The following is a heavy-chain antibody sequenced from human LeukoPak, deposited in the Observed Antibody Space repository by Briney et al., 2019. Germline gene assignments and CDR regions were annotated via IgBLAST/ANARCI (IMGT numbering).Heavy chain of an antibody. J-gene: IGHJ4*02. Sequence: GGSLRLSCAASGFTFSSFGMSWVRQAPGKGLEWVSAISASGVNTYYADSVKGRFTISRDNSKNTLNLQMNSLRAEDTAVYYCAKDPTHYRVWDYYETIGLSYWGQGTLVTVSS. CDR1: GFTFSSFG. CDR2: ISASGVNT. V-gene: IGHV3-23*01. D-gene: IGHD3-22*01. CDR3: AKDPTHYRVWDYYETIGLSY.